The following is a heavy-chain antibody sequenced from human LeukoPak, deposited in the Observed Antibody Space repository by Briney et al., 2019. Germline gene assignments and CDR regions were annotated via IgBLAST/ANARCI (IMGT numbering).Heavy chain of an antibody. Sequence: SQTLSLTCTVSGASISSDTYFWSWIRQPAGKGLEWIGRISSTGRTDYNPSLTSRVTILIDTSKNQLSMQLNSVTAADTAVYYCAKGAGPPWFDPWGQGTLVTVSS. J-gene: IGHJ5*02. CDR2: ISSTGRT. CDR3: AKGAGPPWFDP. D-gene: IGHD6-19*01. V-gene: IGHV4-61*02. CDR1: GASISSDTYF.